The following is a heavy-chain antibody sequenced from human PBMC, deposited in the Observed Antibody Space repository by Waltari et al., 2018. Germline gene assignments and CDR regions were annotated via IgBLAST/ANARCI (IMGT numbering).Heavy chain of an antibody. CDR1: GGSISSSY. D-gene: IGHD2-15*01. V-gene: IGHV4-59*01. CDR3: ARVPVVVVAANGVYFDY. CDR2: IYYSGST. J-gene: IGHJ4*02. Sequence: QVQLQESGPGLVKPSETLSLTCTVSGGSISSSYWRWIRPPPGKGLEWIGYIYYSGSTNYNPSLKSRVTISVDTSKNQFSLKLSSVTAADTAVYYCARVPVVVVAANGVYFDYWGQGTLVTVSS.